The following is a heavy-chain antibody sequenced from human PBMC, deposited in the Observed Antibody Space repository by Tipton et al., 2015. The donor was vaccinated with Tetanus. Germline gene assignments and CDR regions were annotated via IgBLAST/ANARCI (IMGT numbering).Heavy chain of an antibody. J-gene: IGHJ3*01. CDR1: GGSMSNNY. V-gene: IGHV4-59*01. CDR2: IFHSGST. D-gene: IGHD2-2*01. CDR3: ARRSYCSSSRCFDAFDL. Sequence: TLSLTCNVSGGSMSNNYWSWIRQPPGKGLEWIAYIFHSGSTNYSPSLKSRVAISMDTSKNQISLKLSSVTAADTAVYYCARRSYCSSSRCFDAFDLWGQGTMVTVSS.